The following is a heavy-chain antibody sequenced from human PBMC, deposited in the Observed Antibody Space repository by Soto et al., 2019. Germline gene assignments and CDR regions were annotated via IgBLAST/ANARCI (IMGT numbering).Heavy chain of an antibody. D-gene: IGHD3-22*01. CDR2: IIPIFGTA. Sequence: SVKVSCKASGGTFSSYAISWVRQAPGQGLEWMGGIIPIFGTANYAQKFQGRVTITADESTSTAYMELSSLRSEDTAVYYCARSYFSRAGKSDPYYYDSRGYYSVRGPGTLGTVSS. CDR3: ARSYFSRAGKSDPYYYDSRGYYSV. J-gene: IGHJ4*02. CDR1: GGTFSSYA. V-gene: IGHV1-69*13.